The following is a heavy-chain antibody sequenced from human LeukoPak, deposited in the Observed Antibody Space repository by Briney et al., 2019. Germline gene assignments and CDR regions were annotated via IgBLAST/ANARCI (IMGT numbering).Heavy chain of an antibody. CDR3: ARTGGAAD. CDR1: GDSVSSNSAA. CDR2: TYYRSKWNE. J-gene: IGHJ4*02. V-gene: IGHV6-1*01. D-gene: IGHD1-14*01. Sequence: SQTLSLTCAISGDSVSSNSAAWNWIRQSPSRGLEWLGRTYYRSKWNENYAESVKSRITINQDTSKNQFSLQLNSVTPEDTAVYYCARTGGAADWGQGTLVTVSS.